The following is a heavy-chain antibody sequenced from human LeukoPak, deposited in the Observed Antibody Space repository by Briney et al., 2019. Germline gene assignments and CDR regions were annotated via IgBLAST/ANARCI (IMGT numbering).Heavy chain of an antibody. CDR3: ARLREDWSGWGTTTGDV. CDR1: GGTFSSYA. V-gene: IGHV1-69*05. CDR2: IIPIFGTA. D-gene: IGHD3-3*01. Sequence: SVKVSCKASGGTFSSYAISWVRQAPGQGLEWMGRIIPIFGTANYAQKFQGRVTITTDESTSTAYMELSSLRSEDTAVYYCARLREDWSGWGTTTGDVWGKGTTVTVSS. J-gene: IGHJ6*04.